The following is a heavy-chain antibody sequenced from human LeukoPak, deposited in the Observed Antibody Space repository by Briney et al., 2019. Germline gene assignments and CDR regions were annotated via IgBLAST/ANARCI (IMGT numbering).Heavy chain of an antibody. CDR1: GFTFSNYA. J-gene: IGHJ4*02. CDR3: AKCSGGSCYASGAFDY. Sequence: GRSLRVSCAASGFTFSNYAMSWVRQAPGKGLEWVSRISGSGDATWYADSVKGRFTISRDNSKNTVNLQMNSLRPEDTAVYYCAKCSGGSCYASGAFDYWGQGTLVTVSS. D-gene: IGHD2-15*01. CDR2: ISGSGDAT. V-gene: IGHV3-23*01.